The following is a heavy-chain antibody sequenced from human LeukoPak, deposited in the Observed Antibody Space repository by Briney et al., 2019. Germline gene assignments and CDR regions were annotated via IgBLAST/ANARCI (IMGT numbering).Heavy chain of an antibody. CDR3: ARETRCSSPAYYYYYMDV. Sequence: SETLSLTCTVSGGSISSHYWSWIRQPPGKGLEWIGYIYYSGSTNYNPSLKSRVTISVDTSKNQFSLKLSSVTAADTAVYYCARETRCSSPAYYYYYMDVWGKGTTVTVSS. D-gene: IGHD6-6*01. CDR2: IYYSGST. V-gene: IGHV4-59*11. CDR1: GGSISSHY. J-gene: IGHJ6*03.